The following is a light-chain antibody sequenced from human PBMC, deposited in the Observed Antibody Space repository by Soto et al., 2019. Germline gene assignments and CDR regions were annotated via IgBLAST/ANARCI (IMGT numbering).Light chain of an antibody. CDR1: QSISSY. CDR2: AAS. V-gene: IGKV1-39*01. CDR3: QEYDNWPPEGT. Sequence: DIQMTQSPSSLSASVGDRVTITCRASQSISSYLNWYQQKPGKAPKLLIYAASSLQSGVPSRFSGSGSGTEFTLSINSLQSEDFAVYYCQEYDNWPPEGTFGQGTKVDIK. J-gene: IGKJ1*01.